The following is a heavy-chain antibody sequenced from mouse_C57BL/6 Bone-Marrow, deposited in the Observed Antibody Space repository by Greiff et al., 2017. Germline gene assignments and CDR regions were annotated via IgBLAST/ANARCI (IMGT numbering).Heavy chain of an antibody. CDR2: ISSGGSYT. CDR1: GFTFSSYG. V-gene: IGHV5-6*01. J-gene: IGHJ4*01. D-gene: IGHD2-4*01. CDR3: ARQIYYDYDYAMDY. Sequence: EVQLVESGGDLVKPGGSLKLSCAASGFTFSSYGMSWVRQTPDKRLEWVATISSGGSYTYYPDSVKGRFTITRDTAKNTLYLQMSSLKSEDTAMLYGARQIYYDYDYAMDYWGQGTSVTVSS.